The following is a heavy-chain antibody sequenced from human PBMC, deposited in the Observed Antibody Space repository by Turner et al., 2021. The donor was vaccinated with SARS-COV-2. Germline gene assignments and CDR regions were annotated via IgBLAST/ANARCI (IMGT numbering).Heavy chain of an antibody. D-gene: IGHD3-9*01. CDR1: GCAISSRSYS. J-gene: IGHJ6*02. V-gene: IGHV4-39*01. CDR2: IEYSGST. Sequence: QLQLQASGPGLVTPSETLSLSGSVSGCAISSRSYSWGRIRQPPGKVLEWLGSIEYSGSTDYNPSLKSRVTISVDTSKNQFSLKLSSVTAADTAVYYCASSPPQNYDILTGQPVYYYAMDVWGQGTTVTVSS. CDR3: ASSPPQNYDILTGQPVYYYAMDV.